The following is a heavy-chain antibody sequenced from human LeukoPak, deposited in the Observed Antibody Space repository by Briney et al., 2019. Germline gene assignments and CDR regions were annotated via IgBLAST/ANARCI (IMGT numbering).Heavy chain of an antibody. CDR2: ISAYNGNT. D-gene: IGHD5-12*01. J-gene: IGHJ4*02. CDR3: ARVLYSGYDSRSWENDY. Sequence: GASVKVSCKASGYTFTGYGISWVRQAPGQGLEWMGWISAYNGNTNYAQKLQGRVTMTTDTSTSTAYMELRSLRSDDTAVYYCARVLYSGYDSRSWENDYWGQGTLVTVSS. CDR1: GYTFTGYG. V-gene: IGHV1-18*01.